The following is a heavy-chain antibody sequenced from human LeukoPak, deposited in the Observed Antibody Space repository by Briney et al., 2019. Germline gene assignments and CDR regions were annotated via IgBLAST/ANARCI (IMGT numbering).Heavy chain of an antibody. V-gene: IGHV3-30*18. Sequence: GGSLRLSCAASGFTFSSYGMHWVRQAPGKGLEWVAVISYDGSNKYYADSVKGRFTISRGNSKNTLYLQMNSLRAEDTAVYYCAKDRGGLLRGLYYYGMDVWGQGTTVTVSS. CDR1: GFTFSSYG. CDR3: AKDRGGLLRGLYYYGMDV. J-gene: IGHJ6*02. CDR2: ISYDGSNK. D-gene: IGHD3-10*01.